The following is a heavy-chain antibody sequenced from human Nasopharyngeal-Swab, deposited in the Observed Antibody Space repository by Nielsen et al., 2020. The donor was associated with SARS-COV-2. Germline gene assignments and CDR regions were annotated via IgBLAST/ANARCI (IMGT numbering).Heavy chain of an antibody. Sequence: WIRQPPGKALEWLALIDWDDDKYYSTSLKTRLTISKDTSKNQVVLTMTDMDPVDTATYYCAHRANWNDFDYWGQGTLVTVSS. J-gene: IGHJ4*02. D-gene: IGHD1-1*01. CDR2: IDWDDDK. CDR3: AHRANWNDFDY. V-gene: IGHV2-70*12.